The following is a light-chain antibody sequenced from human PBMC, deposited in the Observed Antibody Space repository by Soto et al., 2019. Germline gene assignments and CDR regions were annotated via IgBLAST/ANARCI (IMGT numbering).Light chain of an antibody. V-gene: IGLV2-14*03. J-gene: IGLJ1*01. CDR1: SSDIGAYNY. CDR3: NSYTSSPSLV. Sequence: QSALTQPASVSGSPGQSITISCTGTSSDIGAYNYVSWYQQHPGKAPKLMIFDVSNRPSGVSNRFSGSKSGNTASLTISGLQAEDEADYYCNSYTSSPSLVFGTGTKLTVL. CDR2: DVS.